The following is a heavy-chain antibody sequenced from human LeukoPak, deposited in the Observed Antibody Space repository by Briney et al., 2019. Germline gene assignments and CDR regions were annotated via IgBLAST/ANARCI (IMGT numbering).Heavy chain of an antibody. J-gene: IGHJ6*02. CDR3: AREWFGELAYYYGMDV. D-gene: IGHD3-10*01. Sequence: SVKVSCKASGGTFCSYTISWVRQAPGQGLEWMGRIIPILGIANYAQKFQGRVTITADKSTSTAYMELSSLRSEDTAVYYCAREWFGELAYYYGMDVWGQGTTFTVSS. CDR1: GGTFCSYT. V-gene: IGHV1-69*04. CDR2: IIPILGIA.